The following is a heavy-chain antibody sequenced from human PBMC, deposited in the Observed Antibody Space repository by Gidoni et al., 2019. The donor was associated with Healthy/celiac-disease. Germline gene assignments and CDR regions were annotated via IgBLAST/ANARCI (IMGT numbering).Heavy chain of an antibody. D-gene: IGHD1-26*01. CDR2: IDWDDDK. CDR3: ARTLVGANPLDY. J-gene: IGHJ4*02. Sequence: QVTLRESGPALVKPTQTLTLTCTFSGFSLSTSGMCVSWIRQPPGKALEWLARIDWDDDKYYSTSLKTRLPISKDTSKNQVVLTMTNMDPVDTATYYCARTLVGANPLDYWGQGTLVTVSS. CDR1: GFSLSTSGMC. V-gene: IGHV2-70*15.